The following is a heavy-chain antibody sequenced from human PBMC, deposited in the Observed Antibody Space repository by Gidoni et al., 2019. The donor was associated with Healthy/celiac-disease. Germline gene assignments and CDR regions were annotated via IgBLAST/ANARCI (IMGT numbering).Heavy chain of an antibody. J-gene: IGHJ4*02. CDR1: GFTFSSYA. Sequence: EVQLLESGGGVVQPGGSRSLSCAASGFTFSSYAMSWVCQAPGKGLELVSAISGSGGSTYSADSVKGRFTISRDNSKNTLYLQMDSLRAEDTAVYYCAKDLSVRVVSYYFDYWGQGTLVTVSS. CDR3: AKDLSVRVVSYYFDY. D-gene: IGHD3-3*01. CDR2: ISGSGGST. V-gene: IGHV3-23*01.